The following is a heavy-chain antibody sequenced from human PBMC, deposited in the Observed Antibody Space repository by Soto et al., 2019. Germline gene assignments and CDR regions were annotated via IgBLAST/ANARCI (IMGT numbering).Heavy chain of an antibody. D-gene: IGHD3-22*01. CDR1: GFTFSSYA. CDR3: ARGSYYYDSSGYYRTTYYYYYYGMDV. Sequence: GGSLRLSCAASGFTFSSYAMHWVRQAPGKGLEWVAVISYDGSNKYYADSVKGRFTISRDNSKNTLYLQMNSLRAEDTAVYYCARGSYYYDSSGYYRTTYYYYYYGMDVWGQGTTVTVSS. V-gene: IGHV3-30-3*01. CDR2: ISYDGSNK. J-gene: IGHJ6*02.